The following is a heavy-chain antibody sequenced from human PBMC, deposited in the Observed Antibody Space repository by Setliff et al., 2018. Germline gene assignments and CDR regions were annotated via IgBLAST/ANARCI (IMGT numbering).Heavy chain of an antibody. J-gene: IGHJ6*03. Sequence: SETLSLTCTVSGGPISSYYWSWIRQPAGKGLEWIGHIYTGGSANYNPSLKSRVTMSIDTSKNQFSLKLNSVTAADMAVYYCAREQWLDPPGYYYMDVWAKGTTVTVSS. D-gene: IGHD6-19*01. CDR3: AREQWLDPPGYYYMDV. V-gene: IGHV4-4*07. CDR2: IYTGGSA. CDR1: GGPISSYY.